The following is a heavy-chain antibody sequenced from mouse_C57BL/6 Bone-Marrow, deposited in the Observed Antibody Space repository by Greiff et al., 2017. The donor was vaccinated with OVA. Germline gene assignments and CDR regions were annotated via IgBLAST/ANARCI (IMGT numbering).Heavy chain of an antibody. V-gene: IGHV5-9*01. CDR3: ARQGYYGSSGAMDY. D-gene: IGHD1-1*01. J-gene: IGHJ4*01. Sequence: EVQRVESGGGLVKPGGSLKLSCAASGFTFSSYTMSWVRQTPEKRLEWVATISGGGGNTYYSDSVKGRFTISRDNAKNTLYLQMSSLRSEDTALYYCARQGYYGSSGAMDYWGQGTSVTVSS. CDR2: ISGGGGNT. CDR1: GFTFSSYT.